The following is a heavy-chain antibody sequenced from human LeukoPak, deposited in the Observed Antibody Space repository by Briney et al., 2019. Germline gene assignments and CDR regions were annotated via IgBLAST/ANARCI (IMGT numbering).Heavy chain of an antibody. CDR1: GYTYTNYG. Sequence: ASVKVSCKAFGYTYTNYGIGWVRQAPGQGLEWMGWISTYNGNTHYAQMLQGRVTMTTDTSTTTAYMELRSLRSDDTAMYYCARGCASTSCYLFDYWGQGTLVTVSS. J-gene: IGHJ4*02. CDR3: ARGCASTSCYLFDY. V-gene: IGHV1-18*01. D-gene: IGHD2-2*01. CDR2: ISTYNGNT.